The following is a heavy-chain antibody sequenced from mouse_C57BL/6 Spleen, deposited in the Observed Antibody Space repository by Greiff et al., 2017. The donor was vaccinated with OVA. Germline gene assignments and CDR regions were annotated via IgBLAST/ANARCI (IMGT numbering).Heavy chain of an antibody. V-gene: IGHV1-59*01. Sequence: QVQLQQSGAELVRPGTSVKLSCKASGYTFTSYWMHWVKQRPGQGLEWIGVIDPSDSYTNYNQKFKGKATLTVDTSSSTAYMQLSRLTSEDSAVYYCAVCITTVVATDYYAMDYWGQGTSVTVSS. D-gene: IGHD1-1*01. CDR1: GYTFTSYW. CDR3: AVCITTVVATDYYAMDY. J-gene: IGHJ4*01. CDR2: IDPSDSYT.